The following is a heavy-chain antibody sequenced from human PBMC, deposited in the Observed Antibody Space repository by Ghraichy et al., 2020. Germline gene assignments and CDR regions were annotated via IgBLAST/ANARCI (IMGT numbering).Heavy chain of an antibody. CDR2: IYYTGTA. V-gene: IGHV4-31*11. D-gene: IGHD3-10*01. J-gene: IGHJ6*02. CDR1: GGSISSGASY. CDR3: ARDPGVYASGTPYYYYGMDV. Sequence: SETLSLTCAVSGGSISSGASYWSWIRQHPGKGLEWIGYIYYTGTAFYNPSLKSRVTMSVDTSKNQFSLKLRSVTAADTAVYYCARDPGVYASGTPYYYYGMDVWGQGTTVTVSS.